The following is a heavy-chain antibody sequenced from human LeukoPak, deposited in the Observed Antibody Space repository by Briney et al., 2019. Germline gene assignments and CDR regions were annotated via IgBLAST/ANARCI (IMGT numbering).Heavy chain of an antibody. CDR1: GGSFSGYY. J-gene: IGHJ4*02. Sequence: SETLSLTCAVYGGSFSGYYWSWIRQPPGEGLEWIGEINHSGSTNYNPSLKSRVTISVDTSKNQFSLKLSSVTAADTAVYYCARGRQQWLPRGGYFDYWGQGTLVTVSS. D-gene: IGHD6-19*01. V-gene: IGHV4-34*01. CDR2: INHSGST. CDR3: ARGRQQWLPRGGYFDY.